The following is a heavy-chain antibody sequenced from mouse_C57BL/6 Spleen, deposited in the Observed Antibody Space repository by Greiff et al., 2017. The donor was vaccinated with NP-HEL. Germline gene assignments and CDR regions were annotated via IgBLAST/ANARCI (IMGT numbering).Heavy chain of an antibody. Sequence: DVKLVESGGDLVKPGGSLKLSCAASGFTFSSYGMSWVRQTPDKRLEWVATISSGGSYTYYPDSVKGRFTISRDNAKNTLYLQMSSLKSEDTAMYYCARQEVTTRAMDYWGQGTSVTVSS. CDR1: GFTFSSYG. V-gene: IGHV5-6*02. CDR2: ISSGGSYT. D-gene: IGHD2-2*01. CDR3: ARQEVTTRAMDY. J-gene: IGHJ4*01.